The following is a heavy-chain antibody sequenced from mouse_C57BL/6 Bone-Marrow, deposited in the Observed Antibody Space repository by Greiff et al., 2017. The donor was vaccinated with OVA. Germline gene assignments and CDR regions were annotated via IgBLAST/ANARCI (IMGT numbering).Heavy chain of an antibody. D-gene: IGHD1-1*01. CDR1: GYTFTSYW. J-gene: IGHJ2*01. V-gene: IGHV1-64*01. CDR2: IHPNSGST. Sequence: VKLQQPGAELVKPGASVKLSCKASGYTFTSYWMHWVKQRPGQGLEWIGMIHPNSGSTNYNEKFKSKATLTVDKSSSTAYMQLSSLTSEDSAVYYCARLEVHYYGSSFPYWGQGTTLTVSS. CDR3: ARLEVHYYGSSFPY.